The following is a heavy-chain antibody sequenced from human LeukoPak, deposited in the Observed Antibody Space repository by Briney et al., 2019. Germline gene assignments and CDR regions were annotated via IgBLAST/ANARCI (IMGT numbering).Heavy chain of an antibody. CDR2: IYYSGST. CDR1: GGSISSYY. D-gene: IGHD3-16*02. V-gene: IGHV4-59*01. CDR3: ARDRYDYVWGSYPSHGYAFDI. Sequence: PSETLSLTCTVSGGSISSYYWSWNRQPPGKGLEWIGYIYYSGSTNYNPSLKSRVTISIDTSKNQFSLKLSSVTAADTAVYYCARDRYDYVWGSYPSHGYAFDIWGQGTMVTVSS. J-gene: IGHJ3*02.